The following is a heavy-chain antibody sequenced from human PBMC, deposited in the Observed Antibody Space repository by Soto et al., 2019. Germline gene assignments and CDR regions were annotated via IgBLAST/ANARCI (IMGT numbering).Heavy chain of an antibody. V-gene: IGHV3-30-3*01. CDR3: ARASRSSGWYNWCDP. CDR1: GFTFSSYA. CDR2: ISYDGSNK. J-gene: IGHJ5*02. D-gene: IGHD6-19*01. Sequence: QVQLVESGGGVVQPGRSLRLSCAASGFTFSSYAMHWVRQAPGKGLEWVAVISYDGSNKYYADSVKGRFTISRDNSKNTLYLQMNSLRAEYTAVYYCARASRSSGWYNWCDPWGQGTLVTVSS.